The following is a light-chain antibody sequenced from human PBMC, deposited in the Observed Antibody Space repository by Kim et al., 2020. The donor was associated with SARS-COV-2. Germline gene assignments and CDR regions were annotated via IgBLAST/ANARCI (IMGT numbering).Light chain of an antibody. CDR1: QGIGDN. CDR2: GAS. Sequence: DIQMTQSPSSLSASVGDRVTITCRASQGIGDNLGWYQQKPGKAPKRLISGASSLQSGVPSRFSGSGSGTEFTLTITSLQPEDFATYYWLQHNSYPLTFGGGTKVDIK. CDR3: LQHNSYPLT. V-gene: IGKV1-17*01. J-gene: IGKJ4*01.